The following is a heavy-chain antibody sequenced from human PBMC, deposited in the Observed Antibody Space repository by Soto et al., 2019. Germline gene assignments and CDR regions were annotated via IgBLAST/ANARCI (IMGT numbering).Heavy chain of an antibody. Sequence: ASVKVSCKASGYTFTRYTMNWVRQAPGQSLEWMGWINPDNGNTKSSQKFQDRVIITRDTSASTAYMDLSSLRSEDTAVYYCARGIATRQLHTWGQGTLVTVSA. CDR2: INPDNGNT. V-gene: IGHV1-3*01. J-gene: IGHJ5*02. D-gene: IGHD2-2*01. CDR3: ARGIATRQLHT. CDR1: GYTFTRYT.